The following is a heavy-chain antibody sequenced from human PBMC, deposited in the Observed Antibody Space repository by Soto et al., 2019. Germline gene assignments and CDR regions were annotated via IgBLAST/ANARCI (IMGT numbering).Heavy chain of an antibody. Sequence: SETLSLPCTVAGGSISSHYWSWIRQPPGKGLEWIGYIYYSGSTNYNPSLKSRVTISVDTSKNQSSLKLSSVTAADTAVYYCARDNPIISYRRYDILTGWEGDWFDPWGQGTLVTVSS. CDR1: GGSISSHY. V-gene: IGHV4-59*11. CDR3: ARDNPIISYRRYDILTGWEGDWFDP. J-gene: IGHJ5*02. CDR2: IYYSGST. D-gene: IGHD3-9*01.